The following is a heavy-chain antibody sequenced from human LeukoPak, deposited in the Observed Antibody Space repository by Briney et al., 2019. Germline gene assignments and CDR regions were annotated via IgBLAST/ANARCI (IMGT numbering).Heavy chain of an antibody. CDR2: ISYDGSNK. V-gene: IGHV3-30*04. D-gene: IGHD2-15*01. J-gene: IGHJ4*02. CDR3: ARDMGYCSGGSCEHYFDY. CDR1: GFTFSSYA. Sequence: GGSPRLSCAASGFTFSSYAMHWVRQAPGKGLEWVAVISYDGSNKYYADSVKGRFTISRDDSKNTLYLQMNSLRAEDTAVYYCARDMGYCSGGSCEHYFDYWGQGTLVTVSS.